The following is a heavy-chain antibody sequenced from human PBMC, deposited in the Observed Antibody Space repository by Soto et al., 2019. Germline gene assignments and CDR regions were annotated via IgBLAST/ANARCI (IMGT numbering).Heavy chain of an antibody. CDR2: ISYDGSNK. CDR3: AKARYCISTSCYPIYGMDV. V-gene: IGHV3-30*18. D-gene: IGHD2-2*01. Sequence: GSLRLSCAASGFTFSSYGMHWVRQAPGKGLEWVAVISYDGSNKYYADSVKGRFTISRDNSKNTLYLQMNSLRAEDTAVYYCAKARYCISTSCYPIYGMDVWGQGT. CDR1: GFTFSSYG. J-gene: IGHJ6*02.